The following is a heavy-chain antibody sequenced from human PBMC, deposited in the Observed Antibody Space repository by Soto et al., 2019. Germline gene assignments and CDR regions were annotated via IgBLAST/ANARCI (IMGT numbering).Heavy chain of an antibody. CDR2: ISAYNGNT. J-gene: IGHJ6*02. CDR1: GYTFTTFG. V-gene: IGHV1-18*01. D-gene: IGHD2-2*01. Sequence: ASVKVSCKTSGYTFTTFGISWVRQTPGQGLEWIGWISAYNGNTNYAQKLQGRVTMTTDTSTSTAYMELRSLRSDDTAVYYCARDNCSSTSCYPYYYYGMDVWGQGTTVTVSS. CDR3: ARDNCSSTSCYPYYYYGMDV.